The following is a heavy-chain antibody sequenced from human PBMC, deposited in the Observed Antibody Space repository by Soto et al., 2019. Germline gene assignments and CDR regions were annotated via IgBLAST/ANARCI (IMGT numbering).Heavy chain of an antibody. CDR2: IKQDGSEK. V-gene: IGHV3-7*05. D-gene: IGHD4-4*01. CDR3: ARDGGTVIYYYYGMDV. CDR1: GFTFSSYW. J-gene: IGHJ6*02. Sequence: GGSLRLSCAASGFTFSSYWMSWVRQAPGKGLEWVANIKQDGSEKYYVDSVKGRFTISRDNAKNSLYLQMNSLRAEDTAVYYCARDGGTVIYYYYGMDVWGQGTTVTVSS.